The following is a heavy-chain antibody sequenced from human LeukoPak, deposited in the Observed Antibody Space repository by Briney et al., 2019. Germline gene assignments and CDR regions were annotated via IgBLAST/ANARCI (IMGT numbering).Heavy chain of an antibody. V-gene: IGHV3-33*01. CDR2: IWSTGTTG. D-gene: IGHD1-26*01. J-gene: IGHJ4*02. Sequence: GRSLRLSCVASGYTFSDHGMHWVRQAPGKGLEWVTMIWSTGTTGFYADSVKGRFTISRDNSKNTLYLQMDNLRVEDTGVYYCARGFGYSNNYYFDYWGQGTLVTVSS. CDR1: GYTFSDHG. CDR3: ARGFGYSNNYYFDY.